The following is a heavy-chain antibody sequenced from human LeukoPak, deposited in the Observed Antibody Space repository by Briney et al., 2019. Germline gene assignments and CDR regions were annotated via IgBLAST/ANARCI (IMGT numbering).Heavy chain of an antibody. D-gene: IGHD2-2*01. J-gene: IGHJ4*02. CDR1: GFTFDDYG. V-gene: IGHV3-20*04. CDR3: AREGPDIVVVPAAPLAY. CDR2: INWNGGST. Sequence: PGGSLRLSCAASGFTFDDYGMSWVRQAPGKGLEWVSGINWNGGSTGYADSVKGRFTISRDNAKNPLYLQMNSLRAEDTALYYCAREGPDIVVVPAAPLAYWGQGTLVTVSS.